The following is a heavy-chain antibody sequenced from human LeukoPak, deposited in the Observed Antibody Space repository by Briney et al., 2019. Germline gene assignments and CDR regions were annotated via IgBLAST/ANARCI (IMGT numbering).Heavy chain of an antibody. CDR3: ARVHYDSSGYYPFDY. CDR2: ISSSSSYI. Sequence: GGSLRLSCAASGFTFSSYSMNWVRQAPGKGLEWVSSISSSSSYIYYADSVKGRFTISRDNAKNSLYLQMNSLRAEDTALYHCARVHYDSSGYYPFDYWGQGTLVTVSS. J-gene: IGHJ4*02. D-gene: IGHD3-22*01. CDR1: GFTFSSYS. V-gene: IGHV3-21*04.